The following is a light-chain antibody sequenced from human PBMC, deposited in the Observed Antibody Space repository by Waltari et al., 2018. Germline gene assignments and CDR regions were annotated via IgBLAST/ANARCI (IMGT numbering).Light chain of an antibody. Sequence: WYQHHPGKAPRLIIYDAVKRPSGVSNRFSGSMSGYTASLTISGLQAEDEADYYCCSYTSSDTYVFGSGTTVTVL. CDR2: DAV. V-gene: IGLV2-14*02. CDR3: CSYTSSDTYV. J-gene: IGLJ1*01.